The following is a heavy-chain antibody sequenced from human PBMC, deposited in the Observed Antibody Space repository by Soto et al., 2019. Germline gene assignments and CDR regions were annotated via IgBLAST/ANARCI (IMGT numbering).Heavy chain of an antibody. CDR1: GGSITRGGYY. V-gene: IGHV4-31*03. J-gene: IGHJ5*02. CDR2: IYNSGTT. Sequence: QVQLQESGPGLVKPSETLSLTCTVSGGSITRGGYYWSWTRQHPGKGLERIGYIYNSGTTYYNPSLKSRVTISVDTSKNQSSLKLTSVTAADTAVYYCARDPAPWGQGTLVTVSS. CDR3: ARDPAP.